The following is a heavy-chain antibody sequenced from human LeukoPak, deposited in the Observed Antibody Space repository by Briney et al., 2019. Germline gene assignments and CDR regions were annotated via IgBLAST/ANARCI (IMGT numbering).Heavy chain of an antibody. CDR1: GYTLTELS. CDR2: ISAYNGNT. CDR3: ASVAAGHYFDY. Sequence: ASVKVSCKVSGYTLTELSMHWVRQAPGQGLEWMGWISAYNGNTNYAQKLQGRVTMTTDTSTSTAYMELRSLRSDDTAVYYCASVAAGHYFDYWGQGTLVTVSS. V-gene: IGHV1-18*01. J-gene: IGHJ4*02. D-gene: IGHD6-13*01.